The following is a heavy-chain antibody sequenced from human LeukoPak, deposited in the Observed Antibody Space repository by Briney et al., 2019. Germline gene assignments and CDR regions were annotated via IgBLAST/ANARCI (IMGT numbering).Heavy chain of an antibody. Sequence: ASVKVSCKASGYTFTSYYMHWVRQAPGQGLEWMGIVNPSGGSTSYAQKFQGRVTMTTDTSTSTAYMELRSLRSDDTAVYYCARAYYDFWSGYHPDYYYGMDVWGQGTTVTVSS. CDR1: GYTFTSYY. CDR3: ARAYYDFWSGYHPDYYYGMDV. V-gene: IGHV1-46*01. D-gene: IGHD3-3*01. CDR2: VNPSGGST. J-gene: IGHJ6*02.